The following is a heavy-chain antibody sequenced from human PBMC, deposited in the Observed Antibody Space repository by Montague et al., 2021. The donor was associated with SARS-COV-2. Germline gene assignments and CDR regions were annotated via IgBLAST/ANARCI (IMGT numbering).Heavy chain of an antibody. CDR2: ISYTGST. J-gene: IGHJ4*02. CDR1: GGSISTIVNF. V-gene: IGHV4-39*07. D-gene: IGHD4-11*01. Sequence: SETLSLTCTFSGGSISTIVNFWGWIRQPPGKGLEWIGSISYTGSTYHNPSHKSRVTMSVDTTKNQFSLKLNSVTAADTAMYYCARSGDPGTTVTYLYWGQGTLVSVSS. CDR3: ARSGDPGTTVTYLY.